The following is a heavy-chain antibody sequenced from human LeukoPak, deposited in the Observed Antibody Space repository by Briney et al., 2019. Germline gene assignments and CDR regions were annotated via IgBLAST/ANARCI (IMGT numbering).Heavy chain of an antibody. CDR2: ISGSGGST. CDR1: GFSFSSYA. J-gene: IGHJ4*02. V-gene: IGHV3-23*01. Sequence: GGSLRLSCAASGFSFSSYAMSWVRQAPGKGLEWVSAISGSGGSTYYADSVKGRFTISRDNSKNTLYLQMNSLRAEDTAVYYCARDSDCCGYDYWGEGTLVTVSS. D-gene: IGHD5-12*01. CDR3: ARDSDCCGYDY.